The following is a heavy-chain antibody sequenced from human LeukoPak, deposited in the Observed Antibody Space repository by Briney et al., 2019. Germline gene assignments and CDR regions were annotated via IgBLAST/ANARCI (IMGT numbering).Heavy chain of an antibody. CDR3: ERSTSGSFDY. V-gene: IGHV5-51*01. CDR2: IYPGDSDS. J-gene: IGHJ4*02. D-gene: IGHD3-10*01. CDR1: GYSFTDYW. Sequence: GESLKISCKASGYSFTDYWIGWVRQMPGKGLEWMAIIYPGDSDSRYTYSPSFQGQVTISADKSISTAYLQWSSLKASDTAMYYCERSTSGSFDYWGQGAPVTVSS.